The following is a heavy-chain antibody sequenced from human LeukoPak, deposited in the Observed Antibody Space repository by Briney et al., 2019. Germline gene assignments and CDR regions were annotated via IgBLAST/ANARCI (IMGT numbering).Heavy chain of an antibody. D-gene: IGHD2-2*01. V-gene: IGHV4-34*01. J-gene: IGHJ4*02. CDR3: ARGEVVPAAFDY. Sequence: SETLSLTCAVYGGSFSGYYWSWIRQPPGKGLEWIGEINHSGSTNYNPSLKSRVTISVDTSKNQFSLKLSSVTAADTAVYYCARGEVVPAAFDYWGQGTLVTVSS. CDR1: GGSFSGYY. CDR2: INHSGST.